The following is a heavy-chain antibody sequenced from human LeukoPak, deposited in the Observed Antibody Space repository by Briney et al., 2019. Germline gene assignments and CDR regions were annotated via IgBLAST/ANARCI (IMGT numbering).Heavy chain of an antibody. J-gene: IGHJ3*02. CDR2: ISSSGSTI. CDR3: ARARFTYYYGSGSRLGAFDI. Sequence: GSLRLSCAASGFTFSSYEMNWVRQAPGKGLEWVSYISSSGSTIYYADSVKGRYTISRDNAKNSLYLQMNSLRAEDTAVYYCARARFTYYYGSGSRLGAFDIRGQGTMVTVSS. V-gene: IGHV3-48*03. D-gene: IGHD3-10*01. CDR1: GFTFSSYE.